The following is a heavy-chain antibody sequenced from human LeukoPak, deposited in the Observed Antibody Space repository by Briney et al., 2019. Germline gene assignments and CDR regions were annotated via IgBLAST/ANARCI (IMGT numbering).Heavy chain of an antibody. V-gene: IGHV3-49*03. CDR1: GFTFGDYA. Sequence: GGSLRLSCTTSGFTFGDYAVSWFRQAPGKGLEWVGFIRGKPYGGTTEYAASVKGRFTISRDDSKSIAYLQMNSLKTEDTAVYYCTRGSDTIFGVARDGFDYWGQGTLVTVSS. CDR2: IRGKPYGGTT. CDR3: TRGSDTIFGVARDGFDY. D-gene: IGHD3-3*01. J-gene: IGHJ4*02.